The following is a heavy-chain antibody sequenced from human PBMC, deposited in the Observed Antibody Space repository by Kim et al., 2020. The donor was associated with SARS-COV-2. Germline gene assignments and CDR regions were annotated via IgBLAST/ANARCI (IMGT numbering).Heavy chain of an antibody. CDR3: ARTRGVIATFDY. V-gene: IGHV1-2*02. D-gene: IGHD2-21*01. J-gene: IGHJ4*02. Sequence: NYAQKFQGRVTMTRDTSISTAYMELSRLRSDDTAVYYCARTRGVIATFDYWGQGTLVTVSS.